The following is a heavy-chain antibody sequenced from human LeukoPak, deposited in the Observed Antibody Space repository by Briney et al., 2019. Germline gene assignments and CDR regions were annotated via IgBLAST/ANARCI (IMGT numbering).Heavy chain of an antibody. D-gene: IGHD3-3*01. CDR1: GYTFTTYS. CDR3: AREHDFLIDYSFDY. J-gene: IGHJ4*02. Sequence: ASVKVSCKASGYTFTTYSIFWVRQAPGQGLEWVGWINAGNGNTKYSQKLQGRVTITRDTSANTAYVELSSLRSEDTAVYYCAREHDFLIDYSFDYWGQGTLVTVSS. CDR2: INAGNGNT. V-gene: IGHV1-3*01.